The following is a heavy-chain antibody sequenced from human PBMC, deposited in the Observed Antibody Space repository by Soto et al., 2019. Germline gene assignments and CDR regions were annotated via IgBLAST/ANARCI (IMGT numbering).Heavy chain of an antibody. CDR3: ASGLGFPDYDSSGYYDY. Sequence: QVQLVQSGAEVKKPGASVKVSCKASGYTFTSYYMHWVRQAPGQGLEWMGIINPSGGSTSYAQKFQGRVTMTRDTSTRTVDMELSSLRSEDTAVYYCASGLGFPDYDSSGYYDYWGQGTLVTVSS. CDR2: INPSGGST. D-gene: IGHD3-22*01. CDR1: GYTFTSYY. V-gene: IGHV1-46*01. J-gene: IGHJ4*02.